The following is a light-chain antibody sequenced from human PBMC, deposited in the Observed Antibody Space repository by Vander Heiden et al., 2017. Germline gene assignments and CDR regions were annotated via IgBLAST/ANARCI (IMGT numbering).Light chain of an antibody. CDR1: QSISSY. Sequence: DIQMTQSTSSLSASVGDRVTITCRASQSISSYLNWYHQKPGKAPQLLIYAASNLHSGVPSRFSGSGSGTDFTLTISSLQPEDFATYYCQQGYSTPLTFGGGTKVEIK. CDR2: AAS. J-gene: IGKJ4*01. V-gene: IGKV1-39*01. CDR3: QQGYSTPLT.